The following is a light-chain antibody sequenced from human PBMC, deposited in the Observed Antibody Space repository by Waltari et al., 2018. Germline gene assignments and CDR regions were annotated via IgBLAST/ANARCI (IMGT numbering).Light chain of an antibody. CDR2: LGS. CDR3: LQTLQTPRT. CDR1: QSLLRSNGNNY. Sequence: DIVLNQSTLSLPVTPGEPTSISCSSSQSLLRSNGNNYLDWYLQKPGQSPQFLIYLGSHRASGVPDRLIGSGSGTNFTLTISRVEAEDVGVYFCLQTLQTPRTFGQGTKVEIK. J-gene: IGKJ1*01. V-gene: IGKV2-28*01.